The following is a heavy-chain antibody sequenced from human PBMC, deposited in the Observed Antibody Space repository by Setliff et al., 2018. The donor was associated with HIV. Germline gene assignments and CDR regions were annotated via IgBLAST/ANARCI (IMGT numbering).Heavy chain of an antibody. CDR2: ISVGNGDS. Sequence: ASVKVSCKASGYTFINYDIHWVRQAPGQRPEWMGRISVGNGDSKYSRASQDRVSITKDTSAHTAYMELSSLKSDDTAVYYCTRGHRDGRNHREEDSWGQGTLVTVSS. D-gene: IGHD1-26*01. CDR1: GYTFINYD. V-gene: IGHV1-3*01. CDR3: TRGHRDGRNHREEDS. J-gene: IGHJ4*02.